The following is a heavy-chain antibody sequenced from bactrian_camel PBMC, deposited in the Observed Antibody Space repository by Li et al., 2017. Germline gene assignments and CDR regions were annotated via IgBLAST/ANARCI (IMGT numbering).Heavy chain of an antibody. V-gene: IGHV3S53*01. D-gene: IGHD1*01. J-gene: IGHJ6*01. CDR3: AANVLGGCRIDMLDEPDFGL. CDR2: IDKDVST. CDR1: GYIHRNNC. Sequence: HVQLVESGGASVQAGGSLRLSCAAPGYIHRNNCMGWFRQAPGKEREGVAAIDKDVSTRYPDSVKGRFTISKDNAKNTLYLQMNNLKPEDTGMYYCAANVLGGCRIDMLDEPDFGLWGQGTQVTVS.